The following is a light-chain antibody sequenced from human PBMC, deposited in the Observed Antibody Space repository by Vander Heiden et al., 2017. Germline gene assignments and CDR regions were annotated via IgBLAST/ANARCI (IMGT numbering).Light chain of an antibody. CDR1: QSLLLSGTGTF. CDR3: MQSIHLPLT. J-gene: IGKJ3*01. V-gene: IGKV2D-29*02. Sequence: DIGLTQTPLSLSVTPGQPASISCKSSQSLLLSGTGTFLHWYLLKPGQSPQLLIYEVSNRFSGVPDRFSGSGSGTDFTLKISRVEAEDVAIYYCMQSIHLPLTFGPGTKVD. CDR2: EVS.